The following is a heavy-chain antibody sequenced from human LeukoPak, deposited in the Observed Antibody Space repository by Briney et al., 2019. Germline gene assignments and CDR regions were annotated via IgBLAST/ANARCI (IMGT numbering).Heavy chain of an antibody. CDR3: ARDHTRNPSPFMSYAFDI. Sequence: PGGSLRLSCAASGFTFSSYSMNWVRQAPGKGLEWVSSISSSSSYIYYADSVKGRFTISRDNAKNSLYLQMNSLRAEYTAVYYCARDHTRNPSPFMSYAFDIWGQGTMVTVSS. CDR2: ISSSSSYI. D-gene: IGHD1-14*01. V-gene: IGHV3-21*01. CDR1: GFTFSSYS. J-gene: IGHJ3*02.